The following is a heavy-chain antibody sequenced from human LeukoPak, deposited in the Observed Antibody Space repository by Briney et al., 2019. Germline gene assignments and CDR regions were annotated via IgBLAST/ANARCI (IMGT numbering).Heavy chain of an antibody. V-gene: IGHV4-39*02. CDR1: GDSISRSTYY. CDR3: ARSSGTGTYSY. D-gene: IGHD1-26*01. Sequence: SETLSLTCTVSGDSISRSTYYWAWIRQPPGKGLEWIGSVYYGRSPYFNPSLESRATISVDTSKNHFSLKMSSVTAADTAVYYCARSSGTGTYSYWGQGTLVTVSS. J-gene: IGHJ4*02. CDR2: VYYGRSP.